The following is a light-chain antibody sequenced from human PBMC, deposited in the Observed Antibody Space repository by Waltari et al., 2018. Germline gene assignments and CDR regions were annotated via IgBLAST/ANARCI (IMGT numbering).Light chain of an antibody. CDR2: SAS. V-gene: IGKV1-9*01. CDR1: QGISSY. CDR3: QQLIHYLWA. J-gene: IGKJ1*01. Sequence: DFQLTQSPSFLSASVGDRGPLPRRASQGISSYLAWYQQKPGKAPELLIYSASTLQSGVPSRFSASGSGTEFTLTISSLQPEDFATYHCQQLIHYLWAFGQGTKVEIK.